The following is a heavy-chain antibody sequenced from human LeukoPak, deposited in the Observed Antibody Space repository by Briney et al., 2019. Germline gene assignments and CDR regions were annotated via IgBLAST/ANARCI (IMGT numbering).Heavy chain of an antibody. V-gene: IGHV3-23*01. CDR3: AKVGDYDFWSGYPNWFDP. D-gene: IGHD3-3*01. J-gene: IGHJ5*02. Sequence: PGGSLRLSCAASGFTFSSYAMSWVRQAPGKGLEWVSAISGSGGSTYYADSVKGRFTISRDNSKNTLYLQMNSLRAEDTAVYYCAKVGDYDFWSGYPNWFDPWGQGTLVTVSS. CDR1: GFTFSSYA. CDR2: ISGSGGST.